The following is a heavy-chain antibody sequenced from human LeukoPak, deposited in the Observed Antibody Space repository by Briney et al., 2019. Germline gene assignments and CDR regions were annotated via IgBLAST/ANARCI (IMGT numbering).Heavy chain of an antibody. Sequence: ASVKLSCKPSGYTRTDYYIHWVRQAPGQGLEWMGWINSNSGDTTYPQTFQGRVTMTRDTSISTFYMDLIGLRSDDTAVYYCARDRPIYCSSTSCYGNVWFDPWGQGTLVTVSS. CDR1: GYTRTDYY. D-gene: IGHD2-2*01. CDR2: INSNSGDT. V-gene: IGHV1-2*02. CDR3: ARDRPIYCSSTSCYGNVWFDP. J-gene: IGHJ5*02.